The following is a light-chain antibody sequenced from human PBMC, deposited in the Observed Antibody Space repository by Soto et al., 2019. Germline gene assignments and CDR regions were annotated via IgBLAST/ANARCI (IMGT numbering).Light chain of an antibody. J-gene: IGKJ1*01. CDR2: AAS. CDR3: QQYGNSPWS. CDR1: QTVSNSY. V-gene: IGKV3-20*01. Sequence: ETVLTQSPGTLSLSPGERATLSSRASQTVSNSYVAWYQHKPGQAPRVLIHAASGRTTGIPDRFSGSGSGTEFTLTISRLEPEDFAVYYCQQYGNSPWSFGQGTKVEI.